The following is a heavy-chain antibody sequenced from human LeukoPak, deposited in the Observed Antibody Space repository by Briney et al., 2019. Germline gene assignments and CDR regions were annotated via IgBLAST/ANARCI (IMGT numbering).Heavy chain of an antibody. CDR3: ARGFVGYSYGLYY. V-gene: IGHV4-34*01. CDR2: INHSGST. D-gene: IGHD5-18*01. J-gene: IGHJ4*02. Sequence: SETLSLTCVVYGGSFSGYYWSWIRQPPGKGLEWIGEINHSGSTNYNPSLKSRVTISVDTSKNQFSLKLSSVTAADTAVYYCARGFVGYSYGLYYWGQGTLVTVSS. CDR1: GGSFSGYY.